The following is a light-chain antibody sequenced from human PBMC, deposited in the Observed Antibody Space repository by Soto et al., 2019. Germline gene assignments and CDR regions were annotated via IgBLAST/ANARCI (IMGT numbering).Light chain of an antibody. Sequence: DIQMTQSPSSVSASVGDTVTITCRASQNIRSFLAWYQQKAGNAPKLLIYAASTLQSGVPSRFSGSGSGTDFTLTISSLQPEDFATYLCQQAGSFPLTFGPGTKVDIK. CDR3: QQAGSFPLT. CDR1: QNIRSF. J-gene: IGKJ3*01. CDR2: AAS. V-gene: IGKV1-12*01.